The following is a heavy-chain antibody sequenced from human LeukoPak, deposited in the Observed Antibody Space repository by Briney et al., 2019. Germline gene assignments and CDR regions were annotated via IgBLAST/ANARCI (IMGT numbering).Heavy chain of an antibody. V-gene: IGHV3-30*04. Sequence: PGGSLRLSCAASGFTFSSYAMHWVRQAPGKGLEWVAVISYDGSNKYYADSVKGRFTISRDNSKNTLYLQMNSLRAEDTAVYYCAKDKVGGYSYGHGDYYFDYWGQGTLVTVSS. J-gene: IGHJ4*02. D-gene: IGHD5-18*01. CDR1: GFTFSSYA. CDR2: ISYDGSNK. CDR3: AKDKVGGYSYGHGDYYFDY.